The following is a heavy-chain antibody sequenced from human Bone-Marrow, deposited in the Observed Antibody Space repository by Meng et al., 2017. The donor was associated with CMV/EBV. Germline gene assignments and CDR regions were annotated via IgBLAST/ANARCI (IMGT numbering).Heavy chain of an antibody. J-gene: IGHJ6*01. D-gene: IGHD6-6*01. Sequence: ASVKVSCKASGYTFTGYYMHWVRQAPGQRLEWMGWINPNSGGTNYAQKFQGRVTMTRDTSISTAYMELSRLRSDDTAVYYCAREYSSSLYYYYYGMDVWGQGTTVTGSS. CDR3: AREYSSSLYYYYYGMDV. CDR1: GYTFTGYY. CDR2: INPNSGGT. V-gene: IGHV1-2*02.